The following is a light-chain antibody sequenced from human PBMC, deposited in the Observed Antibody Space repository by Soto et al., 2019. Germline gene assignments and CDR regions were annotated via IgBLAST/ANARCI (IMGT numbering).Light chain of an antibody. CDR2: EVS. J-gene: IGLJ1*01. V-gene: IGLV2-14*01. CDR3: SSFSSSSTLYV. Sequence: QSALTQPASVSGSPGQSITISCTGTSSDVGGHNYVSWYQHHADKAPKLMIYEVSNRTSGVSNRFSGSKSGNTASLTIYGLQAEDEADYYCSSFSSSSTLYVFGTGTKLTVL. CDR1: SSDVGGHNY.